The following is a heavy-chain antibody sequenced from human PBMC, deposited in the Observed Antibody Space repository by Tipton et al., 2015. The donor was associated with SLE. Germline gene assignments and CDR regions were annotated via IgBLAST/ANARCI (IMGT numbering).Heavy chain of an antibody. Sequence: TLSLTCTVSGGSISSYYWSWIRQPPGKGLEWIGEINHSGSTNYNPSLKSRVTISVDTSKNQFSLKLSSVTAADTAVHYCALPLGGSLSPWGQGTLVTVSS. J-gene: IGHJ4*02. CDR1: GGSISSYY. CDR3: ALPLGGSLSP. V-gene: IGHV4-34*01. CDR2: INHSGST. D-gene: IGHD3-16*01.